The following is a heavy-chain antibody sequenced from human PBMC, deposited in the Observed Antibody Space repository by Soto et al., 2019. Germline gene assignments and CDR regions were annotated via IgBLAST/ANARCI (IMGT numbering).Heavy chain of an antibody. V-gene: IGHV3-7*05. CDR3: ATEVRGTSLIVVVVAATPAMDV. CDR1: GFTFITYW. J-gene: IGHJ6*02. Sequence: GGSLRLSCAASGFTFITYWMSWVRQAPGKGLEWVANIKQDGSEQFYVDSVKGRFTISRDNAKNSLSLQMNSLRAEDTAVYYWATEVRGTSLIVVVVAATPAMDVWGQGTTVTVSS. D-gene: IGHD2-15*01. CDR2: IKQDGSEQ.